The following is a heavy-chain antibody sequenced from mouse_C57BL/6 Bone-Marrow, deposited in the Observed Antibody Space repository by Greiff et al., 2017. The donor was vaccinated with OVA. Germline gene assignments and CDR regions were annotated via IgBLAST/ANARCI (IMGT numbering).Heavy chain of an antibody. CDR1: GYTFTSYW. D-gene: IGHD1-1*01. CDR2: IHPNSGST. Sequence: QVQLQQPGAELVKPGASVKLSCKASGYTFTSYWMHWVKQRPGQGLEWIGMIHPNSGSTNYNEKFKSKATLTVDKSSSTAYMQLSSLTSEDSAVYYCARDIYYYGSSHDYWGQGTTLTVSS. V-gene: IGHV1-64*01. J-gene: IGHJ2*01. CDR3: ARDIYYYGSSHDY.